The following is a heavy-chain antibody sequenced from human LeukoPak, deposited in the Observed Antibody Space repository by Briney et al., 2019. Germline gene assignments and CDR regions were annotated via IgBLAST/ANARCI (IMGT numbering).Heavy chain of an antibody. CDR3: ARAPRNSSTMLDY. J-gene: IGHJ4*02. CDR1: GYTFTNYW. D-gene: IGHD6-13*01. Sequence: GASVKLSCKASGYTFTNYWIQWVRQAPGQGLEWVALINPNDGSTTYAHKFQGRVTMTRNTSTSTVYMDLSSLTSEDTAVYYCARAPRNSSTMLDYWGQGTLVTVSS. V-gene: IGHV1-46*01. CDR2: INPNDGST.